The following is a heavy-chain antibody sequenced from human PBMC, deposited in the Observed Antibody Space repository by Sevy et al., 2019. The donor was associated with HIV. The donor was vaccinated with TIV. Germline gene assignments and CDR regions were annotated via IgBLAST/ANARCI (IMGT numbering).Heavy chain of an antibody. D-gene: IGHD3-10*01. CDR3: ARVPSTGRFGMDV. CDR1: GFSFSTYS. CDR2: IGTSSSTI. V-gene: IGHV3-48*01. Sequence: GGSLRLSCAASGFSFSTYSMDWVRQAPGKGLEWVSYIGTSSSTIYYADSARGRFTISRDNGKNSLYLQMSSLRAADTALYYCARVPSTGRFGMDVWGQGTTVTVSS. J-gene: IGHJ6*02.